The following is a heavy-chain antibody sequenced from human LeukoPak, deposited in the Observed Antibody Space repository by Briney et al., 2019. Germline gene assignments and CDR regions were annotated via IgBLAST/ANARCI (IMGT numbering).Heavy chain of an antibody. CDR3: ARLGDSSGYYLDY. D-gene: IGHD3-22*01. J-gene: IGHJ4*02. CDR2: IYYSGST. V-gene: IGHV4-59*01. Sequence: SETLSLTXTVSGGSISSYYWSWIRQPPGKGLEWIGYIYYSGSTNYNPSLKSRVTISVDTSKNQFSLKLSSVTAADTAVYYCARLGDSSGYYLDYWGQGTLVTVSS. CDR1: GGSISSYY.